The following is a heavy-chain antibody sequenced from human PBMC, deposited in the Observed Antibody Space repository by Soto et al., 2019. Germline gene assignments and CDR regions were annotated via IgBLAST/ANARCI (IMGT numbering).Heavy chain of an antibody. J-gene: IGHJ5*02. CDR1: GAPITSGAYS. CDR3: ARDMSGCSSSDCYLSGWFDP. Sequence: QLQLRESGSGLVKPSQTLSLTCTVSGAPITSGAYSWSWIRQPPGKGLEWIGFISQSGSTHYNPYLKSRVTISVDRSKNHFSLQLTSLTAADTAVYYCARDMSGCSSSDCYLSGWFDPWGPGTLVTVSS. V-gene: IGHV4-30-2*01. CDR2: ISQSGST. D-gene: IGHD2-21*02.